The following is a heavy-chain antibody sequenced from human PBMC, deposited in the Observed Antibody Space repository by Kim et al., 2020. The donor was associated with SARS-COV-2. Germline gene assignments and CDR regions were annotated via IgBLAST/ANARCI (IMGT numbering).Heavy chain of an antibody. Sequence: GGSLRLSCAGSGFTFDEYAMQWVRQAPGKGLEWVSGIFSSGRTGYADSMKGRVTISRDNAKNLLYLQINSLTLEDTAFYYCIKDIVAGGADSWGPGTLVTVSS. D-gene: IGHD3-16*01. CDR3: IKDIVAGGADS. CDR1: GFTFDEYA. CDR2: IFSSGRT. V-gene: IGHV3-9*01. J-gene: IGHJ4*02.